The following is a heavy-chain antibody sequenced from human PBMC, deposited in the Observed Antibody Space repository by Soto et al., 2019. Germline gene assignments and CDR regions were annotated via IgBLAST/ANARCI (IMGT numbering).Heavy chain of an antibody. D-gene: IGHD2-21*02. Sequence: GESLRLSCAASGFTFGNYAMTWVRQAPGKGLEWVSTLSGSGGRIFYADSVKGRFTISRDNSKNTVYLQMNSLSADDTAVYYCARDVMDCGDGSCSRGVFQHWGQGTPVTVSS. CDR3: ARDVMDCGDGSCSRGVFQH. CDR2: LSGSGGRI. V-gene: IGHV3-23*01. CDR1: GFTFGNYA. J-gene: IGHJ1*01.